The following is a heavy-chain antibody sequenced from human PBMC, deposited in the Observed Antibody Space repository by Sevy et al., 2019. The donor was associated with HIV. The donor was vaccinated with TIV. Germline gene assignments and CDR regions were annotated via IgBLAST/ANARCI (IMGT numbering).Heavy chain of an antibody. CDR2: IYPGDSDT. V-gene: IGHV5-51*01. Sequence: GESLKISCKGSGYSFTSYWIGWVRQMPGKGLEWMGIIYPGDSDTRYSPSFQGQVTISADKSIGTAYLQGSSLKASDTAMYYCAGHRDIVVVVAAKNRYDAFDIWGQGTMVTVSS. D-gene: IGHD2-15*01. CDR1: GYSFTSYW. CDR3: AGHRDIVVVVAAKNRYDAFDI. J-gene: IGHJ3*02.